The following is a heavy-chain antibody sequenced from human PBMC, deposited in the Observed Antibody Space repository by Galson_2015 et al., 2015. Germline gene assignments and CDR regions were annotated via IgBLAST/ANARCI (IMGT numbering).Heavy chain of an antibody. CDR2: INSDGSST. V-gene: IGHV3-74*01. CDR3: ARDSSGYYSFGY. D-gene: IGHD3-22*01. CDR1: GFTFSSYA. J-gene: IGHJ4*02. Sequence: SLRLSCAASGFTFSSYAMSWVRQAPGKGLAWVSRINSDGSSTSYADSVKGRFTISRDNAKNTLYLQMNSLRAEDTAVYYCARDSSGYYSFGYWGQGTLVTVSS.